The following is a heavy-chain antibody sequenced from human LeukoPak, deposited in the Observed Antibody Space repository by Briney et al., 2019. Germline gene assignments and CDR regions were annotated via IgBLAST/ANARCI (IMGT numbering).Heavy chain of an antibody. Sequence: QTGGSLRLSCAASGFTFSDHLMDWVRQAPGKGLEWIGRITNKAHSYSTHYAASVKGRFTVSRDDSKSSLYLQMSSLKTEDTAVYYCAKHIYGVVSIQQWGQGTLVTVSS. CDR1: GFTFSDHL. J-gene: IGHJ1*01. D-gene: IGHD3-3*01. V-gene: IGHV3-72*01. CDR3: AKHIYGVVSIQQ. CDR2: ITNKAHSYST.